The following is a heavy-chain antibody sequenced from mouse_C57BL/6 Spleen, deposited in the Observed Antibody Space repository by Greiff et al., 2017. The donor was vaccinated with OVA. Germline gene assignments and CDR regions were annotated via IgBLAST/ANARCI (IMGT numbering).Heavy chain of an antibody. CDR2: ISSGSSTI. CDR3: ADGHNEGYFDV. V-gene: IGHV5-17*01. D-gene: IGHD2-3*01. Sequence: EVQVVESGGGLVKPGGSLKLSCAASGFTFSDYGMHWVRQAPEKGLEWVAYISSGSSTIYYADTVKGRFTISRDNATNTLFLQMTSLRSQATAMFDWADGHNEGYFDVWGTGTTVTVSA. J-gene: IGHJ1*03. CDR1: GFTFSDYG.